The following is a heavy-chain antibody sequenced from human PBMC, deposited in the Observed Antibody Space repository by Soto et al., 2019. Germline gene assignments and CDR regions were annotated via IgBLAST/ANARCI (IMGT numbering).Heavy chain of an antibody. CDR1: GFTFTSYA. J-gene: IGHJ6*02. Sequence: GGSLRLSCAVSGFTFTSYAMTWVRQAPGKGLEWVSAISGSGGSEFYADSVKGRFTISRDNSKNTLYLQMKSLRAEDTALYYCAKGDTTMITDYYAMDVWGQGTTVTVS. CDR3: AKGDTTMITDYYAMDV. D-gene: IGHD5-18*01. CDR2: ISGSGGSE. V-gene: IGHV3-23*01.